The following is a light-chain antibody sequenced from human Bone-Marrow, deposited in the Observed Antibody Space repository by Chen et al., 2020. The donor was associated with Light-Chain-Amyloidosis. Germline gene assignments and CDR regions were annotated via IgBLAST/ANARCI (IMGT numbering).Light chain of an antibody. Sequence: QSALTQPASVSGPPGQSITIPCTGTSGDIDDFSCVSLYQHHPGKAPKVMIVDVSNRPPGVASRFSGSKSGNTASLTISGHQAEDEADYYCSSYTTNRGLVGTGTKVTVL. V-gene: IGLV2-14*03. CDR3: SSYTTNRGL. CDR1: SGDIDDFSC. CDR2: DVS. J-gene: IGLJ1*01.